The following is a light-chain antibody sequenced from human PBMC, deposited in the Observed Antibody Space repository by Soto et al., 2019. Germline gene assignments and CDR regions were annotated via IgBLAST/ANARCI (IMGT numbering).Light chain of an antibody. CDR3: QQYDNLPYN. CDR1: QDSKNF. CDR2: DAA. J-gene: IGKJ2*01. V-gene: IGKV1-33*01. Sequence: DLPMTQSPSSLSASVGDRVTITCQASQDSKNFLNWYQQRPGRAPKLLIYDAANLETGVTSRFSGSGSGTDVTFTINSLQPEDSATYYCQQYDNLPYNFGQGTKLEIK.